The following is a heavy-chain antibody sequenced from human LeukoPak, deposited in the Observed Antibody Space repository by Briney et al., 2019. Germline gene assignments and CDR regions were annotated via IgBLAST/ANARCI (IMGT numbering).Heavy chain of an antibody. V-gene: IGHV1-69*13. CDR3: ARVDIVVVSAGLRTYYGRVV. Sequence: ASVKVSCKASGGTFSSYAISWVRQAPGQGLEWMGGIIPIFGTANYAQKFQGRVTITADESTSTAYMELSSLRSEDTAVYYCARVDIVVVSAGLRTYYGRVVGAKRPADSV. CDR1: GGTFSSYA. J-gene: IGHJ6*04. CDR2: IIPIFGTA. D-gene: IGHD2-2*01.